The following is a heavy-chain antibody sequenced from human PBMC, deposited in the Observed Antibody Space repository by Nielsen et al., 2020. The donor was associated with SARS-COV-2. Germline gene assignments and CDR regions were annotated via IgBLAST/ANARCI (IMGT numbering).Heavy chain of an antibody. CDR2: TSASGAST. V-gene: IGHV3-23*01. J-gene: IGHJ3*02. D-gene: IGHD3-10*01. Sequence: GESLKISCAASGFTFNIYAMAWVRRAPGRGLEWVSGTSASGASTYYADSVKGRFSISRDNSRNTLYLQMNSLRVKDTAIYFCAKDDVVRGDAYDIWGQGTVVTVSS. CDR3: AKDDVVRGDAYDI. CDR1: GFTFNIYA.